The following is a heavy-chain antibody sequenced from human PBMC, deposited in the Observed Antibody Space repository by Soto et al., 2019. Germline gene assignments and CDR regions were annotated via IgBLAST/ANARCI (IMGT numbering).Heavy chain of an antibody. V-gene: IGHV1-18*01. J-gene: IGHJ6*02. Sequence: QVQLVQSGAEVKKPGASVKVSCKASGYTFTSYGISWVRQAPGQGLEWMGWISAYNGNTNYAQKLQGRVTMTTDTSTSTAYMELRSVRSADTAVYYCARPFCSGGSCYYAYYGMGVWGQGTTVTVSS. CDR3: ARPFCSGGSCYYAYYGMGV. D-gene: IGHD2-15*01. CDR1: GYTFTSYG. CDR2: ISAYNGNT.